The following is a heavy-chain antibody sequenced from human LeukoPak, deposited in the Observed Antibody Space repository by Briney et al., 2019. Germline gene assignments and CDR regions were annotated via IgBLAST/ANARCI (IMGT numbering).Heavy chain of an antibody. Sequence: GGSLRLSCAASGFTFSSYGMHWVRQAPGKGLEWVSFIRYDGSNKYYADSVKGRFTISRDNSKNTLYLQMNSLRAEDTAVYYCAKDYESGSHYYFDYWGQGTLVTVSS. CDR1: GFTFSSYG. J-gene: IGHJ4*02. CDR3: AKDYESGSHYYFDY. CDR2: IRYDGSNK. V-gene: IGHV3-30*02. D-gene: IGHD1-26*01.